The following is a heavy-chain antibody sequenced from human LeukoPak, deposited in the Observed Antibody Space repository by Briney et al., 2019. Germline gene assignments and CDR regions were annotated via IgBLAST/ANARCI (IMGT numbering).Heavy chain of an antibody. CDR2: MKPNSGNT. CDR1: GYTFTSYD. D-gene: IGHD3-10*01. CDR3: ARVLRSHFDY. Sequence: GASVKVSCRASGYTFTSYDTNRVRQATGQGLEWMGWMKPNSGNTGYAQKFQGRVTMTRNTSISTAYMELSSLRFEDTAVYYCARVLRSHFDYWGQGTLVTVSS. J-gene: IGHJ4*02. V-gene: IGHV1-8*01.